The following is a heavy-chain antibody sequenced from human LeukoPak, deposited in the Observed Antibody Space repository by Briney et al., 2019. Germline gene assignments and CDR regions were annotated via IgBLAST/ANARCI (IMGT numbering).Heavy chain of an antibody. Sequence: SETLSLTCTVSGGSISSYYWSWIRQPPGKGLEWIGYIYDSGSTNYNPSLKSRVTISVDTSKNQFSLKLSSVTAADTAVYYCARQVGCSGGSCYSGAFDIWGQGTMVTVSS. D-gene: IGHD2-15*01. J-gene: IGHJ3*02. V-gene: IGHV4-59*01. CDR2: IYDSGST. CDR1: GGSISSYY. CDR3: ARQVGCSGGSCYSGAFDI.